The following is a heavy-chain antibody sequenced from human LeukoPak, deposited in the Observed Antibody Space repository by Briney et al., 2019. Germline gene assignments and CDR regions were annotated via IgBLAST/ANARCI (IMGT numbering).Heavy chain of an antibody. CDR3: ARKVGDSGSYAVAFDI. Sequence: SETLSLTCAVSGYSISSSNWWGWIRQPPGKGLEWIGYIYYSGSTYYNPSLKSRVTMSVDTSKNQFSLKLSSVTAVDTAVYYCARKVGDSGSYAVAFDIWGQGTMVTVSS. D-gene: IGHD1-26*01. J-gene: IGHJ3*02. CDR1: GYSISSSNW. CDR2: IYYSGST. V-gene: IGHV4-28*01.